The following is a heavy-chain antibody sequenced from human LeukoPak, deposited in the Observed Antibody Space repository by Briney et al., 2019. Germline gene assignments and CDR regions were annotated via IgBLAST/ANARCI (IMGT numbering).Heavy chain of an antibody. CDR3: ARGRGYSYGDYYYYYYMDV. V-gene: IGHV4-38-2*02. CDR2: IYHSGST. Sequence: PSETLSLTCTVSGYSISSGYYWGWIRQPPGKGLEWIGSIYHSGSTYYNPSLKSRVTISVDTSKNQFSLKLSSVTAADTAVYDCARGRGYSYGDYYYYYYMDVWGKGTTVTVSS. D-gene: IGHD5-18*01. CDR1: GYSISSGYY. J-gene: IGHJ6*03.